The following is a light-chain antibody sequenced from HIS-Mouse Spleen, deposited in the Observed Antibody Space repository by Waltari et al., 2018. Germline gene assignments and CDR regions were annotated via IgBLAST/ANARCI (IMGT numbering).Light chain of an antibody. V-gene: IGLV2-11*01. J-gene: IGLJ2*01. Sequence: QSALTQPRPVSGSPGQSVTIPCHGTSSNAGGYNYVSWYQQHPGKAPKLMIYDVSKRPSGVPDRFSGSKSGNTASLTISGLQAEDEADYYCCSYAGSCVVFGGGTKLTVL. CDR1: SSNAGGYNY. CDR2: DVS. CDR3: CSYAGSCVV.